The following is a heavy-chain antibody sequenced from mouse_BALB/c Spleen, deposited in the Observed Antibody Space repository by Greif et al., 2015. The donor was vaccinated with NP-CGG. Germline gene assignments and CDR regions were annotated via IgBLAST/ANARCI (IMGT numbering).Heavy chain of an antibody. CDR2: IYPGSGNT. D-gene: IGHD4-1*01. V-gene: IGHV1-84*02. Sequence: QVQLQQSGPALVKPGASVKISCKASGYTFTDYYINWVKQKPGQGLEWIGWIYPGSGNTKYNEEFKGKATLTVDTSSSTAYMQLSSLTSEDTTVYFCARRTGTEAMDYWGKGTSVTVSS. CDR1: GYTFTDYY. CDR3: ARRTGTEAMDY. J-gene: IGHJ4*01.